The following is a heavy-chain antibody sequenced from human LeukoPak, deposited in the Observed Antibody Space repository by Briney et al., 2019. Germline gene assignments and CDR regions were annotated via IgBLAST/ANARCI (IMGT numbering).Heavy chain of an antibody. Sequence: GGSLRLSCAASGFTFSTFSMNWVRQAPGKGLEWVSYISGSSSTIYYADSVRGRFTISRDNAKNSLYLQMNSLRAEDTAVYYCAIINSLGDWGQGTLVTVSS. D-gene: IGHD4-23*01. CDR3: AIINSLGD. J-gene: IGHJ4*02. CDR2: ISGSSSTI. V-gene: IGHV3-48*04. CDR1: GFTFSTFS.